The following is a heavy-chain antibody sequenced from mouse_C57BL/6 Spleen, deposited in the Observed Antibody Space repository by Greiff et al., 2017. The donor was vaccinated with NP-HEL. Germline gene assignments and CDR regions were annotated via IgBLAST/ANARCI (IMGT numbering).Heavy chain of an antibody. CDR3: ASPYGNYFYYFDY. V-gene: IGHV1-55*01. CDR1: GYTFTSYW. CDR2: IYPGSGST. Sequence: QVQLQQSGAELVKPGASVKMSCKASGYTFTSYWITWVKQRPGQGLEWIGDIYPGSGSTNYNEKFKSKATLTVDTSSSTAYMQLSSLTSEDSAVYYCASPYGNYFYYFDYWGQGTTLTVSS. D-gene: IGHD2-1*01. J-gene: IGHJ2*01.